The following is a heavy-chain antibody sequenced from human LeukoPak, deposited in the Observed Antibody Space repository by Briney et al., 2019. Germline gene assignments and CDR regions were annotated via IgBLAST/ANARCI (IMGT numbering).Heavy chain of an antibody. CDR1: GFTFSSYH. CDR3: AKGSKSGSFYCYCGMDV. J-gene: IGHJ6*01. D-gene: IGHD3-10*01. Sequence: GRSQRLSCAASGFTFSSYHMHGVHQAPGTGLEWVAVISYDGCNKYYADSVKGRFTISRDNSKNTLYLQMNSVRAEDTAVYYCAKGSKSGSFYCYCGMDVWGKGTTVTVSS. CDR2: ISYDGCNK. V-gene: IGHV3-30*18.